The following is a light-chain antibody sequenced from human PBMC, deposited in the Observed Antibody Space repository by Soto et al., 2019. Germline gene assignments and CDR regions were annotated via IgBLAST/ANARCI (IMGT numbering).Light chain of an antibody. V-gene: IGLV1-44*01. CDR2: SSN. CDR1: SSNIGTNT. Sequence: QSVLTQPPSASGTPGQRVTISCSGSSSNIGTNTVNWYQQLPRSAPKLLMYSSNQRPSGVPDRFSGSKSGTSASLAISGLQSDDEADYYCAAWDGSLNVVLFGGGTKLTVL. CDR3: AAWDGSLNVVL. J-gene: IGLJ3*02.